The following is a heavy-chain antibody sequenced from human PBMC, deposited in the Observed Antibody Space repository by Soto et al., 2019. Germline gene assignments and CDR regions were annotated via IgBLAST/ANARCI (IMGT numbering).Heavy chain of an antibody. CDR1: GGSISSSSYY. J-gene: IGHJ4*02. D-gene: IGHD1-26*01. Sequence: SETLSLTCTVSGGSISSSSYYWGWIRQPPGKGLEWIGSIYYSGSTYYNPSLKSRVTISVDTSKNQFSLKLSSVTAADTAVYYCARRIVGDFDYWGQGTLVTVSS. V-gene: IGHV4-39*01. CDR3: ARRIVGDFDY. CDR2: IYYSGST.